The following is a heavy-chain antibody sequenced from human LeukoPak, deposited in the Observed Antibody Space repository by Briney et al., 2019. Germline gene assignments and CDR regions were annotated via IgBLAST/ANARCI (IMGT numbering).Heavy chain of an antibody. Sequence: GGSLRLYCAASGFTFSSYWMSWVRQAPGKGLEWVANIKQDGSEKYYVDSVKGRFTTSRDNAKNSLYLQMNSLRAEDTAVYYCARVGYSYGYAGTFDYWGQGTLVTVSS. CDR1: GFTFSSYW. D-gene: IGHD5-18*01. CDR2: IKQDGSEK. CDR3: ARVGYSYGYAGTFDY. J-gene: IGHJ4*02. V-gene: IGHV3-7*01.